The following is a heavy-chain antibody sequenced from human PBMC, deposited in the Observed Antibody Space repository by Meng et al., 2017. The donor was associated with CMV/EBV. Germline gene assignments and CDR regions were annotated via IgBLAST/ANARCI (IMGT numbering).Heavy chain of an antibody. CDR1: GFTFSSYW. V-gene: IGHV3-7*01. Sequence: GESLKISCAASGFTFSSYWMSWVRQAPGKGLEWVANIKQDGSEKYYVDSVKGRFTISRDNAKNSLYLQMNSLRAEDTAVYYCAKGTKCHLRRWFDYWGQGTLVTVSS. CDR3: AKGTKCHLRRWFDY. D-gene: IGHD4-23*01. CDR2: IKQDGSEK. J-gene: IGHJ4*02.